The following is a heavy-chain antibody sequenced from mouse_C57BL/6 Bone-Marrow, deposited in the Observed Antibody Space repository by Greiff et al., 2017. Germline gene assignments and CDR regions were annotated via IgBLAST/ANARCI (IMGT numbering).Heavy chain of an antibody. V-gene: IGHV5-9*01. CDR1: GFTFSSYT. CDR2: ISGGGGNT. J-gene: IGHJ3*01. D-gene: IGHD1-1*01. Sequence: EVKLVESGGGLVKPGGSLKLSCAASGFTFSSYTMSWVRQTPEKRLEWVATISGGGGNTYYPDSVKGRFTISRDNAKNTLYLQMSSRRSDDTALYYCARRYYGSAWFAYWGQGTLVTVSA. CDR3: ARRYYGSAWFAY.